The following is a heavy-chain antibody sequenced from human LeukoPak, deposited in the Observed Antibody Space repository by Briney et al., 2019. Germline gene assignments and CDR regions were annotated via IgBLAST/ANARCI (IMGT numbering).Heavy chain of an antibody. D-gene: IGHD1-1*01. CDR2: IIPIFGTA. CDR3: ARGQATGTSYYYYYMDV. V-gene: IGHV1-69*05. CDR1: GGTFSSYA. J-gene: IGHJ6*03. Sequence: SVKVSCKASGGTFSSYAISWVRQAPGQGLEWMGGIIPIFGTANYAQKFQGRVTITTDESTSTAYMELSSLRSEDTAVYYCARGQATGTSYYYYYMDVWGKGTTVTVSS.